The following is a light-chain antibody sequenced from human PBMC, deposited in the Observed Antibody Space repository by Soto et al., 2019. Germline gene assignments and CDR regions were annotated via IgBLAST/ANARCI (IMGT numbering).Light chain of an antibody. CDR3: QQYNNWPPIT. V-gene: IGKV3D-15*01. CDR1: QSISTS. Sequence: EIVLTQSPGTLSLSPGERATLNCRASQSISTSSLAWYRQKPGQAPRLLIYDASNRATGIPARFSGSGSGTEFTLTISSLQSEDFAVYYCQQYNNWPPITFGQGTRLEIK. CDR2: DAS. J-gene: IGKJ5*01.